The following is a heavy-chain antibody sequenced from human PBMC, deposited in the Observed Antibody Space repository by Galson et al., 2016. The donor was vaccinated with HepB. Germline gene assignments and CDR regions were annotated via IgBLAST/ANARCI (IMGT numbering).Heavy chain of an antibody. CDR1: GYSFTGYY. CDR2: INPNSGAT. V-gene: IGHV1-2*06. CDR3: ARAPHFDWPRSDYYYYPMDV. J-gene: IGHJ6*02. D-gene: IGHD3-9*01. Sequence: SVKVSCKASGYSFTGYYMHWVRQAPGQGLEWVGRINPNSGATNYAQNFQGRVTMTRDTSTSTAYMELTGLRSDDTAVYYCARAPHFDWPRSDYYYYPMDVWGQGTTVTVSS.